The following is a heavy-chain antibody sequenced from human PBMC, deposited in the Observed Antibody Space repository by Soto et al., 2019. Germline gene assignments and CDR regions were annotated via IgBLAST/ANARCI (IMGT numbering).Heavy chain of an antibody. CDR1: GDSISSYY. CDR3: ARENFWSGYYSV. D-gene: IGHD3-3*01. J-gene: IGHJ4*02. V-gene: IGHV4-59*01. CDR2: IYYSGST. Sequence: SETLSLTCTVSGDSISSYYWSWIRQPPGKGLEWIGYIYYSGSTNYNPSLKSRVTISVDTSKNQFSLKLSSVTAADTAVYYCARENFWSGYYSVWGQGTLVTVSS.